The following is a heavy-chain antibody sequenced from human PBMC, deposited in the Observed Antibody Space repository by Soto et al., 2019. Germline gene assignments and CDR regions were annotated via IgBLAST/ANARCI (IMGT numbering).Heavy chain of an antibody. CDR1: GGTFSSYA. CDR3: VSQNYLPEYYFDY. CDR2: IIPIFGTA. J-gene: IGHJ4*02. V-gene: IGHV1-69*13. D-gene: IGHD1-7*01. Sequence: GASVKVSCKASGGTFSSYAISWVRQAPGQGLEWMGGIIPIFGTANYAQKFQGRVTITADESTSTAYMELRSLRSEDTALYYCVSQNYLPEYYFDYWGQGTLVTVSS.